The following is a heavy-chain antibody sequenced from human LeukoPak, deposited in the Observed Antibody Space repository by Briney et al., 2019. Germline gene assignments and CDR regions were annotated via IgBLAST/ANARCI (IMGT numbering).Heavy chain of an antibody. CDR3: ARADDCTNGVCDAFDI. CDR2: IYHSGNT. J-gene: IGHJ3*02. V-gene: IGHV4-4*02. CDR1: GGSISNSNW. D-gene: IGHD2-8*01. Sequence: SETLSLTCAVSGGSISNSNWWSWVRQPPGKGLERIGEIYHSGNTNYNPSLKSRVTISVDRSKNQFSLKLSSVTAADTAVYYCARADDCTNGVCDAFDIWGQGTMVTVSS.